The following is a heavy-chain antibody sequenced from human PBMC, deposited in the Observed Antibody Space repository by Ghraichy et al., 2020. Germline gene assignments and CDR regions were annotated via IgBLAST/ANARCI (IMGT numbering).Heavy chain of an antibody. J-gene: IGHJ6*02. CDR3: ARWGKMYYYYGVDV. D-gene: IGHD3-16*01. V-gene: IGHV4-31*03. CDR1: GGSITSGSFY. CDR2: IYSDGSP. Sequence: SETLSLTCTVSGGSITSGSFYWTWIRQYPGKGLEWIGHIYSDGSPDYSPSLKSRITISIDSSNKQFSLKVNSVTAADTAVYFCARWGKMYYYYGVDVWGQGTTVTVSS.